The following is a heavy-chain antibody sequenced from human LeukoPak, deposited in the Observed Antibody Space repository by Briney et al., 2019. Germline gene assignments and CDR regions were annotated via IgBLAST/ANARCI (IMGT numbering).Heavy chain of an antibody. CDR2: INHSGST. V-gene: IGHV4-34*01. J-gene: IGHJ1*01. D-gene: IGHD3-10*01. CDR1: GGSFSGYY. Sequence: SETLSLTCAVYGGSFSGYYWSWIRQPPGKGLEWIGEINHSGSTNYNPSLKSRVTISVDTSKNQFSLKLSSVTAADTAVYYCARETYYYGSGSYYALKYFQHWGQGTLDTVSS. CDR3: ARETYYYGSGSYYALKYFQH.